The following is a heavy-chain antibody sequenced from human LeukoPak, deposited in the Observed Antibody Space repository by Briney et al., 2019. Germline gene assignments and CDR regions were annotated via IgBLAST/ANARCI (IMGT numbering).Heavy chain of an antibody. Sequence: GGSLRLSCAASGFTFSSYSMNWVHQAPGKGLEWVSSISGSSTYIDYADSVKGRFTISRDNAKNALYLQMDSPRAEDTAVYYCARDHSSGRYFDFWGQGTLVTVSS. J-gene: IGHJ4*02. CDR2: ISGSSTYI. D-gene: IGHD3-22*01. CDR1: GFTFSSYS. CDR3: ARDHSSGRYFDF. V-gene: IGHV3-21*01.